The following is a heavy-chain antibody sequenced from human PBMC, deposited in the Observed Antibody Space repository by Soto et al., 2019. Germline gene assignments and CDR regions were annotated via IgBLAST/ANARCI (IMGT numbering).Heavy chain of an antibody. CDR1: GFTFSSYS. CDR3: ASNHLGTTPYGMDV. CDR2: IYTAGSA. Sequence: GGSLRLSCAASGFTFSSYSMNWVRRAPGKGLEWVSVIYTAGSADFADSVKGRFSISRDDSKNTLYLQMNSLRAEDTAVYYCASNHLGTTPYGMDVWGQGTTVTVSS. V-gene: IGHV3-66*01. D-gene: IGHD1-7*01. J-gene: IGHJ6*02.